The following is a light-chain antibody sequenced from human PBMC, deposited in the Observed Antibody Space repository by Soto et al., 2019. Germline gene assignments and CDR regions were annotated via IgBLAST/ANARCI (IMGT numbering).Light chain of an antibody. Sequence: QSALTQPASVSGSTGQSITISCTGTSSDVGGYNYVSWYQQHPGKVPKLMIYDVSNRPSGVSNRFSGSKSGNTASLTISGLQGEDEADYYCSSYTSSSTYVFGTGTKLTVL. J-gene: IGLJ1*01. CDR1: SSDVGGYNY. CDR3: SSYTSSSTYV. V-gene: IGLV2-14*01. CDR2: DVS.